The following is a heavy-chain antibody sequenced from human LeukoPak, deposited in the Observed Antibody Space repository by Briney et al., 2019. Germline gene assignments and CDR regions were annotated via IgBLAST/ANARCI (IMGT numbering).Heavy chain of an antibody. J-gene: IGHJ4*02. CDR2: IYSGGST. Sequence: GGSLRLSCAASGFTVSSNFMSWVRQAPGKGLEWVSVIYSGGSTYYADSVKGRFTISRDNSKNTLYLQMNSLRAEDTAVYYCARAGSGLLPFDYWGQGTLVTVSS. CDR3: ARAGSGLLPFDY. V-gene: IGHV3-53*01. CDR1: GFTVSSNF. D-gene: IGHD3-10*01.